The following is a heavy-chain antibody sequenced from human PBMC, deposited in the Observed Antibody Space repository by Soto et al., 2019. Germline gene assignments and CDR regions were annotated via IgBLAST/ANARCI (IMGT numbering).Heavy chain of an antibody. J-gene: IGHJ4*02. D-gene: IGHD3-22*01. CDR1: GFTFSDYY. CDR3: AIVPVVITPYYFDS. Sequence: QVQLVESGGGLVKPGGSLRLSCAASGFTFSDYYMSWIRQAPGKGLEWVSYISSSGSTIYYADSVKGRFTISRDNAKNSLDLQMNSLRAEDTALYYCAIVPVVITPYYFDSWGQGTLVTVSS. V-gene: IGHV3-11*01. CDR2: ISSSGSTI.